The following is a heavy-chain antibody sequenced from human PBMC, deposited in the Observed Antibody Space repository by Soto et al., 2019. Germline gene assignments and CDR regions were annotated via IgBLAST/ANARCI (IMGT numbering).Heavy chain of an antibody. CDR2: IYTSGNT. D-gene: IGHD6-6*01. CDR3: AKDLIAARNFNWFDP. V-gene: IGHV4-4*07. CDR1: GGSISNYY. J-gene: IGHJ5*02. Sequence: SETLSLTCTVSGGSISNYYWSWIRQPAGKGLEWIGRIYTSGNTNYNPSLKGRVTMSVDMSKNQFSLKLSSVAAADTAVYYCAKDLIAARNFNWFDPWGQGTLVTVS.